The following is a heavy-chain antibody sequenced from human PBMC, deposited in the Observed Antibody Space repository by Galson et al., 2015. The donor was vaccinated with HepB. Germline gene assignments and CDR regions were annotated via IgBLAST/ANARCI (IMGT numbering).Heavy chain of an antibody. D-gene: IGHD1-26*01. CDR3: AKDKRGKWELLSGPWFDY. Sequence: SLRLSCAASGFTFSSYEMNWVRQAPGKGLEWVSYISSSGSTIYYADSVKGRFTISRDNAENSLYLQMNSLRAEDTAVYYCAKDKRGKWELLSGPWFDYWGQGTLVTVSS. CDR2: ISSSGSTI. CDR1: GFTFSSYE. J-gene: IGHJ4*02. V-gene: IGHV3-48*03.